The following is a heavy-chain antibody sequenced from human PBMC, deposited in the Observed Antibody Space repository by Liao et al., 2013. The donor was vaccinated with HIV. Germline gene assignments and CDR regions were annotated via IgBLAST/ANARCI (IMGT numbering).Heavy chain of an antibody. CDR3: ARTTVPDVIGAFDI. CDR1: GGSLSSYY. V-gene: IGHV4-4*07. D-gene: IGHD2-2*01. CDR2: IYTSGST. Sequence: QVQLQESGPGLMKPSETLSLSCTVSGGSLSSYYWSWIRQPAGKGLEWIGRIYTSGSTDYNPSLKSRVTMSLDTSKNQFSLKLTSVTAADTAVYYCARTTVPDVIGAFDIWGQGTMVTVSS. J-gene: IGHJ3*02.